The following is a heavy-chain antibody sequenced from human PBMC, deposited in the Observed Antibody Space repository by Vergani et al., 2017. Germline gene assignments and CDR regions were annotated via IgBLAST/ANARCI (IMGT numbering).Heavy chain of an antibody. J-gene: IGHJ4*02. CDR3: AKDPSYYYDSSGYVDY. CDR2: ISWNSGSI. CDR1: GFTFDDYA. D-gene: IGHD3-22*01. Sequence: EVQLVESGGGLVQPGRSLRLSCAASGFTFDDYAMHWVRQAPGKGLEWVSGISWNSGSIGYADSVKGRFTISRDNAKNSLYLQMNSLRAEDTALYYCAKDPSYYYDSSGYVDYWGQGTLVTVSS. V-gene: IGHV3-9*01.